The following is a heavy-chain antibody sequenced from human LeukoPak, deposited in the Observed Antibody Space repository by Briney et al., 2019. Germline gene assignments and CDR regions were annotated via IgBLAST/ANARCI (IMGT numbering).Heavy chain of an antibody. CDR3: ARGGYYYDSSGYYHDAFDI. CDR1: GFPVSSNY. D-gene: IGHD3-22*01. CDR2: IYSGGGT. J-gene: IGHJ3*02. Sequence: PGGSLRLSCAASGFPVSSNYMNWVRQAPGKGLKWVSIIYSGGGTYYANSVGGRFTISRDNSKNTLYLQMNSLRDEDTAVYYGARGGYYYDSSGYYHDAFDIWGQGTMVTVSS. V-gene: IGHV3-53*01.